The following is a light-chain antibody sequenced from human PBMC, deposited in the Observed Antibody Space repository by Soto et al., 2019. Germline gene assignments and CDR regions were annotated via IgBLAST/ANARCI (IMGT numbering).Light chain of an antibody. V-gene: IGKV3-15*01. J-gene: IGKJ1*01. CDR2: GTT. CDR1: QSISSS. CDR3: KQYNNWPKT. Sequence: EIVMTQSPATLSVSPGERATLSCRASQSISSSLAWYQQRPGQAPRLLIYGTTTRAAGVPSRFSGSGSGAEFTLTISSLQSEDFAFYYCKQYNNWPKTFGQGTKVDIK.